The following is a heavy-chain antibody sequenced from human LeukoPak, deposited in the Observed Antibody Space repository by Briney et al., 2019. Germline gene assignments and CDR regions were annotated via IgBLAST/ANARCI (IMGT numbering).Heavy chain of an antibody. CDR1: GGSISSYY. Sequence: PSETLSLTCTVSGGSISSYYWSWIRQPPGKGLEWIGYIYYSGSTNYNPSLKSRVTISVDTSKNQFSLKLSSVTAADTAVYYCARSPPYCSGGSCYRYWFDPWGQGTLVTVSP. D-gene: IGHD2-15*01. J-gene: IGHJ5*02. CDR2: IYYSGST. V-gene: IGHV4-59*01. CDR3: ARSPPYCSGGSCYRYWFDP.